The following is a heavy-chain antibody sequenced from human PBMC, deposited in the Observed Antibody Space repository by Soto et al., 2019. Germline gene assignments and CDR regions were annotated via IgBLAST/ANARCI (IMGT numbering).Heavy chain of an antibody. V-gene: IGHV4-30-4*01. CDR2: IYYSGST. D-gene: IGHD3-3*01. J-gene: IGHJ5*02. CDR3: ARDKGPGRFWSSYPMDDWFDP. CDR1: GGSISSGDYY. Sequence: SETLSLTCTVSGGSISSGDYYWSWIRQPPGKGLEWIGYIYYSGSTYYNPSLKSRVTISVDTSKNQFSLKLSSVTAADTAVYYCARDKGPGRFWSSYPMDDWFDPWGQGTLVTVSS.